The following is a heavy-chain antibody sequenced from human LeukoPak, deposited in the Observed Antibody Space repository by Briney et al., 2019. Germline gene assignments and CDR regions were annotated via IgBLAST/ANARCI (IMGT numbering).Heavy chain of an antibody. V-gene: IGHV5-51*01. CDR1: GYSFSIYW. Sequence: GESLKVSCQASGYSFSIYWIGWVRQMPGKGLEWMGINFPCDSSTRYSPSFDGQVTVTADKSTSTAYLQWSGLKASDTAMYYCARWVTADRGMKHAFDYWCQGTMVTVSS. J-gene: IGHJ3*01. CDR3: ARWVTADRGMKHAFDY. D-gene: IGHD2-21*02. CDR2: NFPCDSST.